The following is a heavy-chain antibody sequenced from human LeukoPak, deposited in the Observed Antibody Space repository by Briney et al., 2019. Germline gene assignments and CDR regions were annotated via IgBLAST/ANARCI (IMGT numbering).Heavy chain of an antibody. J-gene: IGHJ4*02. CDR3: ATYTPHDSRDY. V-gene: IGHV3-48*02. CDR1: TFIFDTFS. CDR2: ISSSGSTK. Sequence: GGSLRLSCVASTFIFDTFSMNWVRQAPGKGLEWISYISSSGSTKYYADSVKGRFTISRDNGKKSLFLQMKSLRDEDTAIYYCATYTPHDSRDYWGQGTLVTVS. D-gene: IGHD3-22*01.